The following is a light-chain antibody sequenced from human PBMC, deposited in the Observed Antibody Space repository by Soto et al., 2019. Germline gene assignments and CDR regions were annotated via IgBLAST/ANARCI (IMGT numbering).Light chain of an antibody. V-gene: IGLV2-14*01. CDR2: EVS. Sequence: QSMLTQPASVSGSPGQSITISCTGTSSDVGGYNYVSWYQQHPGKAPKLMIYEVSNRPSGVSNRFSGSKSGNTASLTISGLQAEDEADYYCSSYTSSSTLVFGGGTQPTVL. CDR3: SSYTSSSTLV. J-gene: IGLJ3*02. CDR1: SSDVGGYNY.